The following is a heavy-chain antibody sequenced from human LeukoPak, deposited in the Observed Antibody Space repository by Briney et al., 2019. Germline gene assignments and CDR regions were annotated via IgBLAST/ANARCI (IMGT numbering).Heavy chain of an antibody. J-gene: IGHJ4*02. D-gene: IGHD4-11*01. Sequence: GGSLRLSCAASGFTFSNYPMNCVRQPPGKGLEWVSSISGSGGNTYYADSVKGRFTISRDNSKNTLYLQMNRLRADDTAVYYCANPPTVTSFAYWGQGTLVTVSS. CDR1: GFTFSNYP. CDR3: ANPPTVTSFAY. CDR2: ISGSGGNT. V-gene: IGHV3-23*01.